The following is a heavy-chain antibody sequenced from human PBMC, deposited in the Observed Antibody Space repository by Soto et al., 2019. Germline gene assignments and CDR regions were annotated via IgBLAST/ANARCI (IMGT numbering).Heavy chain of an antibody. V-gene: IGHV3-23*01. CDR3: AKRRLLEWSNPLNYYYYGMDV. CDR2: ISGSGGST. D-gene: IGHD3-3*01. Sequence: PGGSLRLSCAASGFTFSGYAMSWVRQAPGKGLEWVSAISGSGGSTYYADSVKGRFTISRDNSKNTLYLQMNSLRAEDTAVYYCAKRRLLEWSNPLNYYYYGMDVWGQGTTVTVSS. J-gene: IGHJ6*02. CDR1: GFTFSGYA.